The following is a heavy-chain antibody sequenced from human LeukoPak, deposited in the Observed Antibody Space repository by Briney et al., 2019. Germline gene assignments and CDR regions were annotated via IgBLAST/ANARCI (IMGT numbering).Heavy chain of an antibody. J-gene: IGHJ4*02. D-gene: IGHD3-10*01. V-gene: IGHV4-38-2*02. CDR3: ARTAVRGSYYFDY. CDR2: IYHSGST. CDR1: GYSISSGYC. Sequence: PSETLSLTCTVSGYSISSGYCWGWIRQPPGKGLEWIGTIYHSGSTYNNPSLKSRVTISVDTSKNQFSLKLSSVTAADTAVYYCARTAVRGSYYFDYWGQGTLVTVSS.